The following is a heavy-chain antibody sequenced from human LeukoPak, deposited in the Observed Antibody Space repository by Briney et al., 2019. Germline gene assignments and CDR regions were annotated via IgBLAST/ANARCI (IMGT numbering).Heavy chain of an antibody. J-gene: IGHJ4*02. D-gene: IGHD3-3*01. CDR2: LGGTGRAT. Sequence: LCLSCASSGFTLRVLAMSCVREAPGTPLGWFSALGGTGRATNSATAVKGRFNISRDNSKNTLYMQMNSLRAEQTSVYYCATPPPEYYEFWSGDLQGNYFDYWGQGTLVTVSS. V-gene: IGHV3-23*01. CDR1: GFTLRVLA. CDR3: ATPPPEYYEFWSGDLQGNYFDY.